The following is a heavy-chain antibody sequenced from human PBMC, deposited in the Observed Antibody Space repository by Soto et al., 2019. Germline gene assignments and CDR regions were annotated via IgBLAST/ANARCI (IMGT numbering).Heavy chain of an antibody. CDR2: INPSAHSA. CDR3: ARDNSAANGFLDH. J-gene: IGHJ4*02. Sequence: ATVKHSCKASGYTLTHYSLHFVPQAPGQGLEWVGMINPSAHSASYAQKLRGRLTMDRDTSTTTVYMELSRLTSEDAAVYYCARDNSAANGFLDHWGLGTLVTV. V-gene: IGHV1-46*04. D-gene: IGHD1-1*01. CDR1: GYTLTHYS.